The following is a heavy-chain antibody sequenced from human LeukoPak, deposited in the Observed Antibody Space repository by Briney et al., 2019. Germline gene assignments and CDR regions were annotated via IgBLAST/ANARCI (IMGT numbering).Heavy chain of an antibody. V-gene: IGHV4-59*01. CDR3: ARGGDYDFWSGYSNYYYMDV. D-gene: IGHD3-3*01. J-gene: IGHJ6*03. CDR1: GASITSYF. Sequence: SETLSLTCTVSGASITSYFWIWIRQPPGKGLEWIGYIYNTGSTSYNPSLKSRVTISEDTSKNQFSLKLSSVTAADTAVYYCARGGDYDFWSGYSNYYYMDVWGKGTTVTVSS. CDR2: IYNTGST.